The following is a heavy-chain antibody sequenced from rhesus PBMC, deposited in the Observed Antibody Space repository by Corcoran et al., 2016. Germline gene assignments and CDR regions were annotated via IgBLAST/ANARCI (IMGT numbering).Heavy chain of an antibody. CDR2: ISGSGGST. J-gene: IGHJ4*01. V-gene: IGHV4-93*02. CDR1: GGSISSSNW. D-gene: IGHD1-38*01. CDR3: TGRRRGTWRPADRASDY. Sequence: QVQLHESGPAVVKPSETLSLTCAVSGGSISSSNWWNWIRPSPGKGLEWIGRISGSGGSTEYHPSLKSRVTISRNTSKIQWSLRVNSMTAADTAGYYCTGRRRGTWRPADRASDYWGQGVLVTVSS.